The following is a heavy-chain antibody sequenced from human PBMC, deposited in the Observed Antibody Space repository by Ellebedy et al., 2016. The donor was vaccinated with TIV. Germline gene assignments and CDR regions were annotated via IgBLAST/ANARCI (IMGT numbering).Heavy chain of an antibody. CDR3: AREMSGSRALDY. J-gene: IGHJ4*02. CDR2: IYYSGST. CDR1: GGSISSSSYY. D-gene: IGHD2-15*01. V-gene: IGHV4-39*02. Sequence: SETLSLXXTVSGGSISSSSYYWGWIRQPPGKGLEWIGSIYYSGSTYYNPSLKSRVTISVDTSKNQFSLKLSSVTAADTAVYYCAREMSGSRALDYWGLGTLVTVSS.